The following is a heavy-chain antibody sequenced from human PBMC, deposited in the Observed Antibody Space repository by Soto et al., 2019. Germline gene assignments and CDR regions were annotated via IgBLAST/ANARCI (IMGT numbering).Heavy chain of an antibody. V-gene: IGHV1-69*13. CDR1: GGTFSSYA. Sequence: SVKVSCKASGGTFSSYAISWVRQAPGQGLEWMGGIIPIFGTANYAQKFQGRVTITADESTSTAYMELSSLRSEDTAVYYCARAGHTAMVIGFFDYWGQGTLVTVSS. J-gene: IGHJ4*02. CDR3: ARAGHTAMVIGFFDY. D-gene: IGHD5-18*01. CDR2: IIPIFGTA.